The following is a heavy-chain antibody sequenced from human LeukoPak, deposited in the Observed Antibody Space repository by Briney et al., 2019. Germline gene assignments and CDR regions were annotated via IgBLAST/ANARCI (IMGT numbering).Heavy chain of an antibody. CDR1: GGSISSYY. Sequence: SETLSLTCTVSGGSISSYYWSWIRQPPGKGLEWIGYIYYSGSTNYNPSLKSRVTILVDTSKKQFSLKLSSVTAADTAVYYCVTYYFDSSGPKKNYWGQGTLVTVSS. D-gene: IGHD3-22*01. J-gene: IGHJ4*02. CDR2: IYYSGST. V-gene: IGHV4-59*12. CDR3: VTYYFDSSGPKKNY.